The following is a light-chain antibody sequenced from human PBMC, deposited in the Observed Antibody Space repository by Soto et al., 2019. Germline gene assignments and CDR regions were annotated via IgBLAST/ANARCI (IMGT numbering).Light chain of an antibody. CDR2: KAS. CDR3: QQYNSYSWT. V-gene: IGKV1-5*03. CDR1: QSISTW. Sequence: DIQMTQSPSTLPASVGDRVTITCRANQSISTWLAWYQQKPGKAPNLLIYKASSLESGVPSRFSGSGSGTEFTLTISSLQPDDFATYYCQQYNSYSWTFGQGTKVDIK. J-gene: IGKJ1*01.